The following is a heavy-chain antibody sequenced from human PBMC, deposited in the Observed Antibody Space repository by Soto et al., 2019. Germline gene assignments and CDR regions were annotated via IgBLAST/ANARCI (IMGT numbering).Heavy chain of an antibody. J-gene: IGHJ4*02. V-gene: IGHV4-59*01. CDR3: ARAGAATLSDY. Sequence: PSETQSLTCTVSGGSISNYGGSRIRQPPGKGLEWIGYIYYSGSTNYNPSLKSRVTISVDTSKNQFSLKLSSVTAADTAVYYCARAGAATLSDYWGQGTLVTVSS. D-gene: IGHD2-15*01. CDR2: IYYSGST. CDR1: GGSISNYG.